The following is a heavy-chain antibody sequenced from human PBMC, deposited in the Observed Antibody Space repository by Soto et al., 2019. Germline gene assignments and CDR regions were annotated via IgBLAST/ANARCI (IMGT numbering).Heavy chain of an antibody. J-gene: IGHJ6*02. V-gene: IGHV1-69*04. CDR1: GGTFSSYT. CDR2: IIPILGIA. CDR3: AREVGATYYYYGMDV. Sequence: SVKVSCKASGGTFSSYTISWVRQAPGQGLEWMGRIIPILGIANYAQKFQGRVTITADKSTSTAYMELSSLRSEDTAVYYCAREVGATYYYYGMDVWGQGTTVTVSS. D-gene: IGHD1-26*01.